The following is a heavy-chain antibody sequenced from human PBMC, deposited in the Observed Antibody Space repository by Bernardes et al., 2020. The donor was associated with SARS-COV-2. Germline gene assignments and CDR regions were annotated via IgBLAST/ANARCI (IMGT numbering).Heavy chain of an antibody. Sequence: SETLSLTRTVSGGSISSSNYYWGWIRQPPGKGLEWIGSIYSSGSSYYNPSLQSRVRESVDTSKNQFSLRLSFVTAADTAVYYCAGSSCGIDCYIGGLRSWDYGMDGWGQGTTVTVSS. CDR2: IYSSGSS. J-gene: IGHJ6*02. V-gene: IGHV4-39*01. CDR1: GGSISSSNYY. CDR3: AGSSCGIDCYIGGLRSWDYGMDG. D-gene: IGHD2-21*02.